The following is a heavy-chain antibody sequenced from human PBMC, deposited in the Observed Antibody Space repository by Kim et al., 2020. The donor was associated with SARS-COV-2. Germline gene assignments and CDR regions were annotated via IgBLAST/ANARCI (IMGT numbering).Heavy chain of an antibody. D-gene: IGHD6-19*01. CDR3: AKDLAIWQWLVRDPYGMDV. Sequence: GGSLRLSCAASGFTFSSYGMHWVRQAPGKGLEWVAVIWYDGSNKYYADSVKGRFTISRDNSKNTLYLQMNSLRAEDTAVYYCAKDLAIWQWLVRDPYGMDVWGQGTTVTVSS. CDR1: GFTFSSYG. J-gene: IGHJ6*02. V-gene: IGHV3-33*06. CDR2: IWYDGSNK.